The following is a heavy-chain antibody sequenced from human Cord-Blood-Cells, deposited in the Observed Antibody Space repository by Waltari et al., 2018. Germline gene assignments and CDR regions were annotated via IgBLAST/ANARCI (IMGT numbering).Heavy chain of an antibody. CDR1: GFTVSSNY. J-gene: IGHJ3*02. V-gene: IGHV3-53*02. CDR3: ARESRGDYDAFDI. Sequence: EVQLVETGGGLIQPGGSLRLSVAAYGFTVSSNYITWVRQAPGKGLEWVSVIYSGGSTYYADSVKGRFTISRDNSKNTLYLQMNSLRAEDTAVYYCARESRGDYDAFDIWGQGTMVTVSS. D-gene: IGHD4-17*01. CDR2: IYSGGST.